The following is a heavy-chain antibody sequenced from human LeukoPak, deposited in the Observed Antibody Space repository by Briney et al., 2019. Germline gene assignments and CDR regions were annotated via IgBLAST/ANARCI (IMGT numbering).Heavy chain of an antibody. CDR1: GYTFSDYS. J-gene: IGHJ4*02. CDR3: ARGRYYSDSSYYYFDS. CDR2: ISGGTGSP. V-gene: IGHV1-3*01. Sequence: GASVKVSCKASGYTFSDYSMHWARQAPGQAPEWMDWISGGTGSPKYLQRFQGRVTITRDTSARTAYMALSSLRPTDTAVYFCARGRYYSDSSYYYFDSWGQGTLVTVSS. D-gene: IGHD3-22*01.